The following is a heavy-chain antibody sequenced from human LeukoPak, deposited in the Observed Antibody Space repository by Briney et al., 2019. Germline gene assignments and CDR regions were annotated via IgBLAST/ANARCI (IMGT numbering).Heavy chain of an antibody. D-gene: IGHD3-10*01. V-gene: IGHV4-34*01. CDR1: GGSFSGYY. CDR2: IKRIGRT. J-gene: IGHJ4*02. Sequence: SETLSLTCAVNGGSFSGYYWSWTRQPPGKGLEWIAEIKRIGRTNYNPSLKSRVTTSVGTSKKQFSLKLSSVTAADTAVYYCGYSLIRGVIRDWGQGALVTVSS. CDR3: GYSLIRGVIRD.